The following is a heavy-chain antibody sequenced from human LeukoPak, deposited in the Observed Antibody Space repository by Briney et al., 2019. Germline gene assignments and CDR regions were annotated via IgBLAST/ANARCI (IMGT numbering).Heavy chain of an antibody. CDR2: INPNSGGT. J-gene: IGHJ3*02. V-gene: IGHV1-2*02. CDR1: GYTFTAYY. CDR3: ARDLDYYDSSGYGSHAFDI. D-gene: IGHD3-22*01. Sequence: VASVKVSCKASGYTFTAYYMHWVRQAPGHGLEWMGWINPNSGGTNYAQKFQGRVTMTRDTSISTAYMELSRLRSDDTAVYYCARDLDYYDSSGYGSHAFDIWGQGTMVTVSS.